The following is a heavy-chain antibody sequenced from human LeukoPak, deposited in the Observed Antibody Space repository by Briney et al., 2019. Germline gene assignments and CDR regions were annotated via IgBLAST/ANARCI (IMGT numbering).Heavy chain of an antibody. CDR1: GFSFSSYE. V-gene: IGHV3-48*03. J-gene: IGHJ4*02. CDR2: ISPSGSTK. CDR3: TKLAVASADS. Sequence: GGSLRLSCAASGFSFSSYEMNWVRQDPGKGLEWVSNISPSGSTKYYADSVKGRFTVSRDNAKNSLYLQMNSLRAGDTGVYYCTKLAVASADSWGQGTLVTVSS. D-gene: IGHD6-19*01.